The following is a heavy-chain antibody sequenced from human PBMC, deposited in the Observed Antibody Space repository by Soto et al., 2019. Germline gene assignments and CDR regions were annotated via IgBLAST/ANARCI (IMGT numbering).Heavy chain of an antibody. CDR1: GGSISSGGYY. J-gene: IGHJ5*02. D-gene: IGHD2-2*01. Sequence: PSESLSLTLTVSGGSISSGGYYWSLIRQHPGTGLEWIGYIYYSGTTYYNPSLKSRVNISVDTSKNQFSLKLSSVSAADTALYYCARCSLVVVPATGFDPWGRGTLVGVSS. V-gene: IGHV4-31*02. CDR3: ARCSLVVVPATGFDP. CDR2: IYYSGTT.